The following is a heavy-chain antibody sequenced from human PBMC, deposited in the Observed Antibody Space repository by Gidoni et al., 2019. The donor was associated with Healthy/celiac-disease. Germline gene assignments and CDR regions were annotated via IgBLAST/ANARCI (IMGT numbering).Heavy chain of an antibody. CDR2: TYYRSKWYN. D-gene: IGHD2-15*01. Sequence: QVQLQQSGPGLVKPSQTLSLTCAISGDSVSSNSAAWNWIRQSPSRGLEWLGRTYYRSKWYNDYAVSVKSRITINPDTSKNQFSLQLNSVTPEDTAVYYCARGYCSGGSCYYPYYYYGMDVWGQGTTVTVSS. CDR1: GDSVSSNSAA. J-gene: IGHJ6*02. CDR3: ARGYCSGGSCYYPYYYYGMDV. V-gene: IGHV6-1*01.